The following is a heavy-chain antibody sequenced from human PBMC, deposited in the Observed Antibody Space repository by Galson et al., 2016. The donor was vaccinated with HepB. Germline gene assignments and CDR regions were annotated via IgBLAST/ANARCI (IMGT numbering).Heavy chain of an antibody. Sequence: SLRLSCAASGLTFSDNYMSWIRQAPGKGLEWIAYISHTSTYTNYADSVKGRFTVSRDNANKSLYLQMDSLRAEDTAVYFCARDVAPRMGRFDPWGQGTLVTVSS. J-gene: IGHJ5*02. CDR1: GLTFSDNY. CDR2: ISHTSTYT. CDR3: ARDVAPRMGRFDP. D-gene: IGHD6-6*01. V-gene: IGHV3-11*06.